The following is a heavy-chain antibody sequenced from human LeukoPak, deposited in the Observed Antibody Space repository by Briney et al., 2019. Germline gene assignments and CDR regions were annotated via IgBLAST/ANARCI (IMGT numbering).Heavy chain of an antibody. CDR1: GFTFSSYW. Sequence: GGSLRLSCVASGFTFSSYWMHWVRQAPGKGLVWASRIGTDGSSTSYADSVKGRFTISRDNAKNTLYLQMNSLRAEDTAVYYCARDRYCSSASCYGGDYWGQGTLVTVSS. CDR3: ARDRYCSSASCYGGDY. D-gene: IGHD2-2*01. J-gene: IGHJ4*02. CDR2: IGTDGSST. V-gene: IGHV3-74*01.